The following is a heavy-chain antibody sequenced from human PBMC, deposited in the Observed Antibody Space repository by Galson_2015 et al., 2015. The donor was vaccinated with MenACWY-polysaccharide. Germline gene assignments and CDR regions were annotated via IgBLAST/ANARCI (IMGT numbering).Heavy chain of an antibody. CDR2: LSPTTGNT. CDR1: GPTFSSYG. J-gene: IGHJ4*02. V-gene: IGHV3-23*01. Sequence: SLRLSCAGSGPTFSSYGMGWVRQAPGKGLEWVSGLSPTTGNTYYADSVRGRFTTSRDNSKNTLYLQMDSLRAEDTALYYCAKGAAHYGSGNYYDYWGQGTQVTVSS. CDR3: AKGAAHYGSGNYYDY. D-gene: IGHD3-10*01.